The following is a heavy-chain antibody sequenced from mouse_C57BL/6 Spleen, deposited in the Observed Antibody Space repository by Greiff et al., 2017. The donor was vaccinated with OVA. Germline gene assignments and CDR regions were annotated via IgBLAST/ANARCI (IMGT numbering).Heavy chain of an antibody. V-gene: IGHV1-61*01. CDR3: ARRTGTDYAMDY. J-gene: IGHJ4*01. Sequence: QVQLKQPGAELVRPGSSVKLSCKASGYTFTSYWMDWVKQRPGQGLEWIGNIYPSDSETHYNQKFKDKATLTVDKSSSTAYMQLSSLTSEDSAVYYCARRTGTDYAMDYWGQGTSVTVSS. D-gene: IGHD4-1*01. CDR2: IYPSDSET. CDR1: GYTFTSYW.